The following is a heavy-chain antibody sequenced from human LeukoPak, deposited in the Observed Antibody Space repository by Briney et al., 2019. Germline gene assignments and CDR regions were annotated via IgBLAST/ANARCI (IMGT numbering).Heavy chain of an antibody. D-gene: IGHD6-6*01. CDR1: GGSFSGYY. CDR2: INHSGST. CDR3: ARGSRIAARPWGYYYYYMDV. V-gene: IGHV4-34*01. J-gene: IGHJ6*03. Sequence: SETLSPTCAVSGGSFSGYYWSWIRQPPGKGLEWIGEINHSGSTNYNPSLKSRVTISVDTSKNQFSLKLSSVTAADTAVYYCARGSRIAARPWGYYYYYMDVWGKGTTVTVSS.